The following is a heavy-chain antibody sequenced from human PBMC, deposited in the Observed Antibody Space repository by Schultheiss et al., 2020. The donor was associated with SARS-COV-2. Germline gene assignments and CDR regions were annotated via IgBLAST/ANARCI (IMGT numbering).Heavy chain of an antibody. V-gene: IGHV4-31*03. J-gene: IGHJ5*02. CDR1: GGSISSSSYY. CDR2: IYYSGST. Sequence: SQTLSLTCTVSGGSISSSSYYWSWIRQHPGKGLEWIGYIYYSGSTYYNPSLKSRVTISVDTSKNQFSLKLRSVTAADTAVYYCARSNRAAAVNWFDPWGQGTLVTVSS. CDR3: ARSNRAAAVNWFDP. D-gene: IGHD6-13*01.